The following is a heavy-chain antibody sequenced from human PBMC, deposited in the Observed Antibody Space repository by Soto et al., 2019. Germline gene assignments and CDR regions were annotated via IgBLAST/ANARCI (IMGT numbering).Heavy chain of an antibody. V-gene: IGHV4-59*02. J-gene: IGHJ4*02. CDR1: GASVTGFY. D-gene: IGHD5-12*01. CDR3: ATARDGYNFFKRGFDY. CDR2: VFHSGSS. Sequence: PSEPLSLPCTVSGASVTGFYWSWIRQPPGKGLEWIGYVFHSGSSNYNPSLKSRVTISVDTSTSTVYMELSSLRSEDTAVYYCATARDGYNFFKRGFDYWGQGTQVTVTS.